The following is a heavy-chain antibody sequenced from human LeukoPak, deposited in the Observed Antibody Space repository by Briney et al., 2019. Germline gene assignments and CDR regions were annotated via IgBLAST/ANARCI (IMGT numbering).Heavy chain of an antibody. V-gene: IGHV4-61*02. Sequence: SQTLSLTCTVSGGSISNGNYYWSWIRQPAGKGLEWIGRINTSGSTNYNPSLKSRVTISVDTSKNQFSLKLTSVTAAETAVYYCARESWGSGSGSYYNVNFDYWGQGTLVTVSS. CDR3: ARESWGSGSGSYYNVNFDY. CDR2: INTSGST. D-gene: IGHD3-10*01. J-gene: IGHJ4*02. CDR1: GGSISNGNYY.